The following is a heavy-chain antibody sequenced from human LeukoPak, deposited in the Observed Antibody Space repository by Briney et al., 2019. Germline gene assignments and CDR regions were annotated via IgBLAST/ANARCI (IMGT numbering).Heavy chain of an antibody. Sequence: SETLSLTCAVYGGSFSGYYWSWIRQPPGKGLEWIGEINHSGSTNYNPSLKSRVTISVDTSKNQFSLKLSSVTAADTAVYYCARVSVVVVAAEPYYYGMDVWGQGTTVTVSS. CDR1: GGSFSGYY. J-gene: IGHJ6*02. V-gene: IGHV4-34*01. D-gene: IGHD2-15*01. CDR2: INHSGST. CDR3: ARVSVVVVAAEPYYYGMDV.